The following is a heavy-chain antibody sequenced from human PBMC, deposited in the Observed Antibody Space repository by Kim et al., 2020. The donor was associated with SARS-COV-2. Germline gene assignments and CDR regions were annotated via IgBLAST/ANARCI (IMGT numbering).Heavy chain of an antibody. V-gene: IGHV3-23*01. J-gene: IGHJ4*02. CDR1: GFTLSIYA. D-gene: IGHD3-10*01. CDR2: ISRRGGVT. Sequence: GGSLRLSCAASGFTLSIYAMTWVRQAPGKGLEWVSSISRRGGVTPYADSVRGRFTISRDDSKNTLYLQMNSLRAEDTAVYYCAKTYREVDSTSHYVSFDYWGQGTLVTVSS. CDR3: AKTYREVDSTSHYVSFDY.